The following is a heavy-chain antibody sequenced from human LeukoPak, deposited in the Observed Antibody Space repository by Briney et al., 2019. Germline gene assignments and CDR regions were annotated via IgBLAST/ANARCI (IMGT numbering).Heavy chain of an antibody. CDR3: ARDAPRWRNAFDF. Sequence: EASVKVSCKASGYTFTSTGICWVRQAPGQGLEWMGWVSAYNGNTNYAQKFRGRVTMTIDTSTNTAYMELRSLRSDDTAVYFCARDAPRWRNAFDFWGQGTMVTVSS. V-gene: IGHV1-18*01. CDR1: GYTFTSTG. CDR2: VSAYNGNT. D-gene: IGHD4-23*01. J-gene: IGHJ3*01.